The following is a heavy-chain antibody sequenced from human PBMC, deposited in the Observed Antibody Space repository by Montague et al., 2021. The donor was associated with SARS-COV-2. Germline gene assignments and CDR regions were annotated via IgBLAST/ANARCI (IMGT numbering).Heavy chain of an antibody. CDR2: AHYRSKWHY. D-gene: IGHD6-13*01. V-gene: IGHV6-1*01. CDR1: GDSVSINNAA. Sequence: CAISGDSVSINNAAWNWIRQSPSRGLEWLGRAHYRSKWHYDYAVSVKSRILIIPNTSENQFSLQLSSVTPEDTAVYYCARNAHIGSTWPFSGCGMDVWGQGTTVTVSS. CDR3: ARNAHIGSTWPFSGCGMDV. J-gene: IGHJ6*02.